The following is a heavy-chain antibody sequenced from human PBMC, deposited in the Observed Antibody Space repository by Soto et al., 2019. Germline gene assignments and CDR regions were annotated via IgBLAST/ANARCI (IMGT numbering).Heavy chain of an antibody. CDR1: GFSLSTSGVG. CDR2: IYWNDDK. Sequence: QITLKESGPTLVKPTQTLTLTCTFSGFSLSTSGVGVGWIRQPPGKALEWLALIYWNDDKRYSPSLKSRLTLPKDTSKNQGGLTMTNIDPVDKTQYYCAHIPGSGYEPPWFDPWGQGTLVTVSS. V-gene: IGHV2-5*01. J-gene: IGHJ5*02. D-gene: IGHD5-12*01. CDR3: AHIPGSGYEPPWFDP.